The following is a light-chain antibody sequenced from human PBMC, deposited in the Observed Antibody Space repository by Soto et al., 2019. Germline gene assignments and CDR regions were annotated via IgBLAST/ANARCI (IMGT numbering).Light chain of an antibody. V-gene: IGKV3-11*01. CDR3: QQRSNRPPVT. CDR1: QSVSSY. J-gene: IGKJ1*01. CDR2: DAS. Sequence: EIVLTQSPATLSLSPGERATLSCRASQSVSSYLAWYQQKPGQAPRLLIYDASNRATGIPARFSGRGSGTDFTLTIRSLEPEDFAVYYCQQRSNRPPVTFGQGTKVEIK.